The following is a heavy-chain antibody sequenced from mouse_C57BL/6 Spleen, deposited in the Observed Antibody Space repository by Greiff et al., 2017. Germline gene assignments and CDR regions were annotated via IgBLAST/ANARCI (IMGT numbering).Heavy chain of an antibody. Sequence: VQLQQSGAELVRPGASVKLSCTASGFNIKDYYMHWVKQRPEQGLEWIGRIDPEDGATEYAPKFQGKATMTANTSSNTAYLQLSSLTSEDTAVYYCTTYYSNHWYCDVWGKGTTVTVSS. CDR1: GFNIKDYY. CDR3: TTYYSNHWYCDV. CDR2: IDPEDGAT. J-gene: IGHJ1*03. D-gene: IGHD2-5*01. V-gene: IGHV14-1*01.